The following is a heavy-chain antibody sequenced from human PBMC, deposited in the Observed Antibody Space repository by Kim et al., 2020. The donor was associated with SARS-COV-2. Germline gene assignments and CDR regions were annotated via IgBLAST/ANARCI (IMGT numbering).Heavy chain of an antibody. Sequence: SETLSLTCTVSGGSISSYYWSWIRQPPGKGLEWIGYIYYSGSTNYNPSLKSRVTISVDTSKNQFSLKLSSVTAADTAVYYCARDGYDTMIENSDAFDIWGQGTMVTVSS. CDR2: IYYSGST. J-gene: IGHJ3*02. V-gene: IGHV4-59*13. D-gene: IGHD3-22*01. CDR1: GGSISSYY. CDR3: ARDGYDTMIENSDAFDI.